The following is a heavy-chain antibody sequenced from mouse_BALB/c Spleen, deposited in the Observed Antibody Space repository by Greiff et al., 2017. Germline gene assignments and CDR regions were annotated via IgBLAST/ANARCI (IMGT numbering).Heavy chain of an antibody. Sequence: VQLQQSGAELVRPGALVKLSCKASGFNIKDYYMHWVKQRPEQGLEWIGWIDPENGNTIYDPKFPGKASITADTSSNTAYLPLSSLTSEDTAVYYCARFSSSSADWGQGTLVTVSA. V-gene: IGHV14-1*02. J-gene: IGHJ3*01. CDR1: GFNIKDYY. CDR3: ARFSSSSAD. D-gene: IGHD1-1*01. CDR2: IDPENGNT.